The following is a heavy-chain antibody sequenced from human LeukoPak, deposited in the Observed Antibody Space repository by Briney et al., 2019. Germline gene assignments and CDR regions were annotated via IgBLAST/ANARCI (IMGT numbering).Heavy chain of an antibody. V-gene: IGHV3-23*01. Sequence: GGSLRLSCTASGFTFSSYAMSWVRQAPGKGLEWVSAISGSGGSTYFADSVKGRFTISRDNSKKTLYLQMSSLRAEDTAVYYCAKSLGYCSSTSCRVNWFDPWGQGTLVTVSS. J-gene: IGHJ5*02. D-gene: IGHD2-2*01. CDR3: AKSLGYCSSTSCRVNWFDP. CDR2: ISGSGGST. CDR1: GFTFSSYA.